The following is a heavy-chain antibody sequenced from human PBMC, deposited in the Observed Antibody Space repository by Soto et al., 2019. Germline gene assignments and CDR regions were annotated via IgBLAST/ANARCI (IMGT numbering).Heavy chain of an antibody. V-gene: IGHV3-48*03. Sequence: PGGSLRLSCAVPEVIFRSSEMNWVRQAPGKGLEWVSYITNDGDNIKYADSVEGRFTISRDNDKNSLYLQMNSLKVEDTGVYYCASPWGWSPGSDYWGQGPLVTVSS. CDR3: ASPWGWSPGSDY. CDR1: EVIFRSSE. CDR2: ITNDGDNI. D-gene: IGHD2-15*01. J-gene: IGHJ4*02.